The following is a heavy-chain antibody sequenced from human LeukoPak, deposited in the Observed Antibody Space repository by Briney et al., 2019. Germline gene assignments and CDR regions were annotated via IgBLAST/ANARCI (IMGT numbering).Heavy chain of an antibody. CDR1: GYTFTGYY. D-gene: IGHD3-10*01. CDR3: ARVYYYGSGRPRPFDP. CDR2: INPNSGGT. V-gene: IGHV1-2*02. Sequence: VASVKVSCKASGYTFTGYYMHWVRQAPGQGLEWMGWINPNSGGTNYAQKFQGRVTMTRDTSISTAYMELSRLRSDDTAVYYCARVYYYGSGRPRPFDPWGQGTLDTVSS. J-gene: IGHJ5*02.